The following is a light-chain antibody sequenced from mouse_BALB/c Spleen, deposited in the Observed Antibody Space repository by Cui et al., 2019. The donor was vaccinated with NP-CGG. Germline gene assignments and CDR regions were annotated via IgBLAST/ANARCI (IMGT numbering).Light chain of an antibody. V-gene: IGLV1*01. CDR3: ALWYSNHWV. CDR2: GTN. Sequence: SVVTHYSPLTTSPGETVTLTCRSSTGAVTTSNYANWVQEKPDHLFTGLIGGTNNRAPGVPARFSGSLIGDKAALTITGAQTEDEAIYFCALWYSNHWVFGGGTKLTVL. J-gene: IGLJ1*01. CDR1: TGAVTTSNY.